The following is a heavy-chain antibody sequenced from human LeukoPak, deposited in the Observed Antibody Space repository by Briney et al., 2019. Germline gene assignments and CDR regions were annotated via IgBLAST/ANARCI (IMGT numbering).Heavy chain of an antibody. J-gene: IGHJ4*02. D-gene: IGHD2-2*02. CDR3: AAHEEGKYQLLY. CDR1: GGSISSSSYY. Sequence: PSETLSLTCTVSGGSISSSSYYWSWIRQPPGKGLEWIGYIYYSGSTYYNPSLKSRVTISVDTSKNQFSLKLSSVTAADTAVYYCAAHEEGKYQLLYWGQGTLVTVSS. CDR2: IYYSGST. V-gene: IGHV4-30-4*08.